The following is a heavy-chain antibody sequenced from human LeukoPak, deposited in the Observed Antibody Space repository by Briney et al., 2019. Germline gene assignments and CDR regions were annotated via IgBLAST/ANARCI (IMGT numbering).Heavy chain of an antibody. CDR3: AHSFRGVWFGEPLHFDY. J-gene: IGHJ4*02. Sequence: SGPTQVKPTQPLTLTCTFTGSSLSTREGSVGWIRHPPVKALDSLALMYWDDDKRYSPSLKSRLTITKDTSKIQVVLTMTNMDPVDTATYYCAHSFRGVWFGEPLHFDYWGQGTLVTVSS. D-gene: IGHD3-10*01. CDR1: GSSLSTREGS. CDR2: MYWDDDK. V-gene: IGHV2-5*02.